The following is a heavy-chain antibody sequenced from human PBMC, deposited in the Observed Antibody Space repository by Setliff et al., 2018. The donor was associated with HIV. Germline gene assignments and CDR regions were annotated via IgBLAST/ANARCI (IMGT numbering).Heavy chain of an antibody. J-gene: IGHJ4*02. Sequence: NPSETLSLTCAASGYSISSDYYWGWIRQPPGKGLEWIGSIYHSGNTYYNPSLESRVTISVDASKSQFSLKVSSVTAADAAVYYCARAQLRYLANDFYFDFWGQGTPVTVSS. CDR2: IYHSGNT. V-gene: IGHV4-38-2*01. CDR1: GYSISSDYY. CDR3: ARAQLRYLANDFYFDF. D-gene: IGHD3-9*01.